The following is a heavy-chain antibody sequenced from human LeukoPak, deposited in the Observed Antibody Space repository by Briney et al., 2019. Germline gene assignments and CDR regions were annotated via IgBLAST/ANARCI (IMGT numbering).Heavy chain of an antibody. CDR3: ARDVIAAPGTADY. J-gene: IGHJ4*02. CDR1: GDSISGFY. V-gene: IGHV4-4*07. Sequence: SETLSLTCSVSGDSISGFYWSWIRQPAGKGLEWIGRIYTGGSTNYNPSLKSRVTMSVDTSQNQFSLKLSSVTAADTAVYYCARDVIAAPGTADYWGQGTLVTVSS. D-gene: IGHD6-13*01. CDR2: IYTGGST.